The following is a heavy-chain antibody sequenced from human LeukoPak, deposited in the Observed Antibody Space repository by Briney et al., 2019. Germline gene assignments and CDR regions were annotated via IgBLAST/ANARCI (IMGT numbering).Heavy chain of an antibody. Sequence: SVTLSLTCTVSGGSISSYYWSWIRQPPGKGLEWIGYIYYSGSTNYNPSLKSRVTISVDTSKNQFSLKLSSVTAADTAVYYCARDLSCSSTSCYSPHWFDPWGQGTLVTVSS. CDR3: ARDLSCSSTSCYSPHWFDP. D-gene: IGHD2-2*01. CDR1: GGSISSYY. J-gene: IGHJ5*02. CDR2: IYYSGST. V-gene: IGHV4-59*01.